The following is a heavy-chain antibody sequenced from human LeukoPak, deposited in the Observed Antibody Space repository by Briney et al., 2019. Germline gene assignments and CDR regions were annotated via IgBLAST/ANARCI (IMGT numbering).Heavy chain of an antibody. V-gene: IGHV3-9*01. Sequence: PGRSLRLSCAASGFTFDDYAMHWVRQAPGKGLEWVSGISWNSGSIGYADSVKGRFTISRDNAKNSLYLQMNSLRAEDTALYYCAKDISLRPKYIVVVPAAMGRGMDVWGQGTTVTVSS. CDR1: GFTFDDYA. J-gene: IGHJ6*02. CDR2: ISWNSGSI. D-gene: IGHD2-2*01. CDR3: AKDISLRPKYIVVVPAAMGRGMDV.